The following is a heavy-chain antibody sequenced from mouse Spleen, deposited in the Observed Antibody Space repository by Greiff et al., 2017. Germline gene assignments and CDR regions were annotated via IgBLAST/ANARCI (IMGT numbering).Heavy chain of an antibody. J-gene: IGHJ2*01. Sequence: QVQLQQSGPELVKPGASVKISRKASGYAFSSSWMNWVKQRPGKGLEWIGRIYPGDGDTNYNGKFKGKATLTADKSSSTAYMQLSSLTSEDSAVYFCARNSNSYYFDYWGQGTTLTVSS. V-gene: IGHV1-82*01. D-gene: IGHD2-5*01. CDR3: ARNSNSYYFDY. CDR1: GYAFSSSW. CDR2: IYPGDGDT.